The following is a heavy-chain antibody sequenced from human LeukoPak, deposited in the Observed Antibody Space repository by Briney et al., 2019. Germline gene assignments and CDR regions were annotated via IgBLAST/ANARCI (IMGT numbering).Heavy chain of an antibody. CDR3: ARVYDFWSGSNYYMDV. J-gene: IGHJ6*03. CDR1: GFTFSSYW. Sequence: GGSLRLSCAASGFTFSSYWMSWVRQAPGKGLEWVANIKQDGSEKYYVDSVKGRFTISRDNAKNSLYLRMNSLRAEDTAVYYCARVYDFWSGSNYYMDVWGKGTTVTVSS. D-gene: IGHD3-3*01. V-gene: IGHV3-7*01. CDR2: IKQDGSEK.